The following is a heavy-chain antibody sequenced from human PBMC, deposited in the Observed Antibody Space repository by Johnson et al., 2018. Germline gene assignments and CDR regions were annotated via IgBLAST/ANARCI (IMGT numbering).Heavy chain of an antibody. CDR1: GFTFSSYS. Sequence: EVQLLESGGGLVKPGGSLRLSCAASGFTFSSYSMNWVRQAPGKGLEWVSLISWDGGSTYYADSVKGRFTISRDNSKNSLYLQMNSLRPQDTALYYFAKDLAARYGMDVWGQGTTVTVSS. V-gene: IGHV3-43*01. CDR2: ISWDGGST. J-gene: IGHJ6*02. CDR3: AKDLAARYGMDV. D-gene: IGHD6-6*01.